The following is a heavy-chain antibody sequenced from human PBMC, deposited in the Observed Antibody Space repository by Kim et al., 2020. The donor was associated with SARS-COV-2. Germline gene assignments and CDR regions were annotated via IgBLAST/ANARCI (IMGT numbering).Heavy chain of an antibody. J-gene: IGHJ4*02. V-gene: IGHV1-8*01. Sequence: ASVKVSCETSGYTFTSYDINWVRQATGQGLEWMGWMNPNSGNTGYAQKFQGRVTMTRNTSISTAYMELSSLRSEDTAVYYCARLLQSSGWYGYYASDYWGQGTLVTVSS. D-gene: IGHD6-19*01. CDR1: GYTFTSYD. CDR3: ARLLQSSGWYGYYASDY. CDR2: MNPNSGNT.